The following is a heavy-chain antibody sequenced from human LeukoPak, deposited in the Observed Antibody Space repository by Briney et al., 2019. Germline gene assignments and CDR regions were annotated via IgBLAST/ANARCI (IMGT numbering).Heavy chain of an antibody. CDR2: IYYSGST. CDR1: GGSISSSSYY. Sequence: SETLSLTCTVSGGSISSSSYYWGWIRQPPGKGLEWIGYIYYSGSTNYNPSLKSRVTISVDTSKNQFSLKLSSVTAADTAVYYCARGDTMVRGANNWFDPWGQGTLVTVSS. J-gene: IGHJ5*02. D-gene: IGHD3-10*01. V-gene: IGHV4-61*05. CDR3: ARGDTMVRGANNWFDP.